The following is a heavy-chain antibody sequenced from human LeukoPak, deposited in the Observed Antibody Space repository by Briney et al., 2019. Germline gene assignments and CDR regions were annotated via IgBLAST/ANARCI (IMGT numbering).Heavy chain of an antibody. V-gene: IGHV3-23*01. CDR3: ATVMSSSPSTAYFAY. J-gene: IGHJ4*02. Sequence: PGGSLRLSCGGSGFTFSRNAINWVRQTPGKGLEWLSAISSDGRYIYYTDSVKGRFTTSRDNSRNTVYLQMNGLRVEDTAVYSCATVMSSSPSTAYFAYWGQGTLVTVSS. CDR2: ISSDGRYI. D-gene: IGHD6-6*01. CDR1: GFTFSRNA.